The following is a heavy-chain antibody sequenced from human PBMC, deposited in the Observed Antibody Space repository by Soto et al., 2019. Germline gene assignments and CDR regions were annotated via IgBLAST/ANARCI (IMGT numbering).Heavy chain of an antibody. V-gene: IGHV4-31*03. Sequence: SETLSRTCPVSTDSMNSGGYYWIWIPQHPGKGLEWIGYIYSNGDTYYNPSLKSRVTISVDTSKNQFSLNLTSVTAADTAVYYCARRGGSSSGYYYYAMDVWGQGTTVTVSS. CDR1: TDSMNSGGYY. J-gene: IGHJ6*02. D-gene: IGHD6-6*01. CDR2: IYSNGDT. CDR3: ARRGGSSSGYYYYAMDV.